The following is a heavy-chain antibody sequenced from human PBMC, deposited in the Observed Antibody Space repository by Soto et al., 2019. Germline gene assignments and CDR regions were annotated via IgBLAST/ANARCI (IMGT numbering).Heavy chain of an antibody. D-gene: IGHD2-15*01. J-gene: IGHJ4*02. CDR1: GYTFTTYA. CDR2: LNYGLGYT. CDR3: ARDLRDCSGGSCYSFFDY. Sequence: QVQFVQSGAEVKKPGASVKLSCKASGYTFTTYAMHWVRKAPGQRLEWVGWLNYGLGYTQYSQKFQGRVTFTRDTSATTANMELSSLRSEDTAVYYCARDLRDCSGGSCYSFFDYWGQGTLVTVSS. V-gene: IGHV1-3*01.